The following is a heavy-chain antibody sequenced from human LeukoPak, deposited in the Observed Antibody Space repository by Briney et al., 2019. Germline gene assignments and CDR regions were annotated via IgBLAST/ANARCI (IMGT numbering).Heavy chain of an antibody. CDR2: IYYSGST. CDR1: GGSISSGGYY. Sequence: MPSQTLSLTCTVSGGSISSGGYYWSWVPQHPGKGLEWIGYIYYSGSTYYNPSLKSRVTISVDTSKNQFSLKLSSVTAADTAVYYCARHYYNSSGYASFDYWGQGTLVTVSS. D-gene: IGHD3-22*01. CDR3: ARHYYNSSGYASFDY. J-gene: IGHJ4*02. V-gene: IGHV4-31*03.